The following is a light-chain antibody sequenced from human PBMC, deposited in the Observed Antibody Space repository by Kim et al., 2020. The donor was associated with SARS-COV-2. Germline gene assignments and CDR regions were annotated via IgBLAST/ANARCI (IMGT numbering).Light chain of an antibody. Sequence: SSELTQDPAVSVALGQTVRITCQGDSLRSYYASWYQQKPGQAPVLVIYGKNNRPSGIPDRFSGSSSGNTASLTIPGAQAEDEADYYCNSLDSSGNHLVFG. J-gene: IGLJ2*01. CDR1: SLRSYY. V-gene: IGLV3-19*01. CDR2: GKN. CDR3: NSLDSSGNHLV.